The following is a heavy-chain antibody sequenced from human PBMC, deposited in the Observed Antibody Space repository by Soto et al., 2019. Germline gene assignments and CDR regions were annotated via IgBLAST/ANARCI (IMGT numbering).Heavy chain of an antibody. Sequence: QVQLVQSGAEVKKPGASVKVSCKASGYTFTSYGISWVRQAPGQGLEWMGWISAYNGNTNYAQKLQSRVTMTTDTSTSTGDMELRSLRSDDTAVYYCARDRSGRSGSYQPPDYWGQGTLVTVSS. CDR1: GYTFTSYG. CDR3: ARDRSGRSGSYQPPDY. J-gene: IGHJ4*02. CDR2: ISAYNGNT. V-gene: IGHV1-18*01. D-gene: IGHD1-26*01.